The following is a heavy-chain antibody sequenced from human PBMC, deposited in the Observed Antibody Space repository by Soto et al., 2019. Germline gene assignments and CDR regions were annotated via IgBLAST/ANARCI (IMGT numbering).Heavy chain of an antibody. V-gene: IGHV3-23*01. J-gene: IGHJ2*01. CDR2: ISGSGGST. Sequence: EVQLLESGGGLVQPGGSLRLSCAASGFTFSSYAMSWVRQAPGKGLEWVSAISGSGGSTYYADSVKGRFTISGDNSKNPLYLQTNSLRSEDTAVYYCANRYTVRGNWYFDLWGRGTLVTVSS. CDR3: ANRYTVRGNWYFDL. D-gene: IGHD4-4*01. CDR1: GFTFSSYA.